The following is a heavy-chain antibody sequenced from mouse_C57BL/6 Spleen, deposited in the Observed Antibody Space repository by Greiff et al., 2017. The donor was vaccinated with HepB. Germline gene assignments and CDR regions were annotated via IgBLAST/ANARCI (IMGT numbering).Heavy chain of an antibody. Sequence: DVKLVESGPGLVKPSQSLSLTCSVTGYSITSGYYWNWIRQFPGNKLEWMGYISYDGSNNYNPSLKNRISITRDTSKNQFFLKLNSETTEDTATYYCATNWDTYYAMDYWGQGTSVTVSS. CDR3: ATNWDTYYAMDY. J-gene: IGHJ4*01. V-gene: IGHV3-6*01. CDR2: ISYDGSN. D-gene: IGHD4-1*01. CDR1: GYSITSGYY.